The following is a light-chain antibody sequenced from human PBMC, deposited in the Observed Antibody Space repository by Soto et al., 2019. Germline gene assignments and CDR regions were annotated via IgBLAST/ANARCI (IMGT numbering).Light chain of an antibody. Sequence: DIPMTQSPSTLSASVGDRVTITCRASQSISSWLAWYQQKPGKAPKLLIYDASSLESGVPSRFSGSGSGTEFTLTISSLQPDDFATYYCQQANTFPWTFGQGTKVGIK. CDR2: DAS. J-gene: IGKJ1*01. V-gene: IGKV1-5*01. CDR1: QSISSW. CDR3: QQANTFPWT.